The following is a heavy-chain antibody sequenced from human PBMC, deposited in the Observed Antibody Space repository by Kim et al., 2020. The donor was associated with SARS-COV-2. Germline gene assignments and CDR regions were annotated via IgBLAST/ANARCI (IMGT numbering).Heavy chain of an antibody. J-gene: IGHJ2*01. Sequence: SETLSLTCTVSGGSISSDYWSWIRQPPGKGLEWIGYIYYSGSTNYNPSLKSRVTISVDTSKNQFSLKLNSVTAADAAVYYCARVETNYQYSGRHYWYFD. CDR1: GGSISSDY. V-gene: IGHV4-59*12. CDR2: IYYSGST. CDR3: ARVETNYQYSGRHYWYFD. D-gene: IGHD3-10*01.